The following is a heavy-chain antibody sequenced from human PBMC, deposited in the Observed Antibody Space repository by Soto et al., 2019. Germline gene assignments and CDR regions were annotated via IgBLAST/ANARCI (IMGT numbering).Heavy chain of an antibody. J-gene: IGHJ1*01. V-gene: IGHV4-39*01. CDR2: IYYSGST. Sequence: SETLSLTCTVSGGSISSSSYYWGWIRQPPGKGLEWIGSIYYSGSTYYNPSLKSRVTISVDTSKNQFSLKLSSVTAADTAVYYCARLRGCSGGSCYHPEYFQHWGQGTLVTVSS. CDR3: ARLRGCSGGSCYHPEYFQH. CDR1: GGSISSSSYY. D-gene: IGHD2-15*01.